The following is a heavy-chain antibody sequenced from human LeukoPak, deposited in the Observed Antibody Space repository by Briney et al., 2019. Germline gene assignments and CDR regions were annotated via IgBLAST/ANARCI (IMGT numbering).Heavy chain of an antibody. J-gene: IGHJ6*03. CDR1: GYTFTSYD. V-gene: IGHV1-8*01. CDR3: ARGGPKLRYFDWLSNTLNYYYYYMDV. Sequence: ASVKVSCKASGYTFTSYDINWVRQATGQGLEWMGWMNPNSCNTGYAQKFQGRVTMTRNTSISTAYMELSSLRSEDTAVYYCARGGPKLRYFDWLSNTLNYYYYYMDVWGKGTTVTVSS. CDR2: MNPNSCNT. D-gene: IGHD3-9*01.